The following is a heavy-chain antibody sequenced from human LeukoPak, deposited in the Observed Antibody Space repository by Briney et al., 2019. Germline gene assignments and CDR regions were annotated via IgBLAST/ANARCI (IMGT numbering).Heavy chain of an antibody. D-gene: IGHD4-17*01. V-gene: IGHV3-43*01. J-gene: IGHJ4*02. CDR1: GFTFDDYT. CDR2: ISWDGGST. Sequence: GGSLRLSCAASGFTFDDYTMHWVRQAPGKGLEWVSLISWDGGSTYYADSVKGRFTISRDNSKNSLYLQMNSLRTEDTALYYCAESKTAVTTGHLDYWGQGTLVTVSS. CDR3: AESKTAVTTGHLDY.